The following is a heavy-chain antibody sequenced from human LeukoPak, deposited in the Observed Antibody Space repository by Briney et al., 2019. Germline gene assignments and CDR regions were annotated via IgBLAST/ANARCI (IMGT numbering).Heavy chain of an antibody. J-gene: IGHJ6*02. Sequence: GGSLRLSCAASGFTFSSYAMHWVRQAPGKGLEWVAVISYDGSNKYYADSVKGRFTISRDNSKNTLYLQMNSLRAEDTAVYYCARESGSHYDFWSGYTHYYYYGMDVWGQGTTVTVSS. CDR2: ISYDGSNK. D-gene: IGHD3-3*01. CDR3: ARESGSHYDFWSGYTHYYYYGMDV. CDR1: GFTFSSYA. V-gene: IGHV3-30-3*01.